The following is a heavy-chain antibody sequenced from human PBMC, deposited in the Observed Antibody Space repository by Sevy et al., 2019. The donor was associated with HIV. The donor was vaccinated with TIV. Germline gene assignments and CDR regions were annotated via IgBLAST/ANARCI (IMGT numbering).Heavy chain of an antibody. CDR3: ARYLQQLASGYFDY. V-gene: IGHV1-69*13. CDR1: GGTFSSYA. J-gene: IGHJ4*02. Sequence: ASVKVSCKASGGTFSSYAISWVRQAPGQGLEWMGGIIPIFGTANYAQKFQGRVTITADESTSTAYMELSSLRSEDTAVYYCARYLQQLASGYFDYWGQGTLVTVSS. D-gene: IGHD6-13*01. CDR2: IIPIFGTA.